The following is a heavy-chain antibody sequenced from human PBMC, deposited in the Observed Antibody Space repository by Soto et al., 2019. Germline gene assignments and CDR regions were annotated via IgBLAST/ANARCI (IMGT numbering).Heavy chain of an antibody. D-gene: IGHD5-12*01. CDR2: ISAYNGNT. CDR3: ARAGYSGYDSSTGKFDY. CDR1: GDTLTSYG. V-gene: IGHV1-18*01. J-gene: IGHJ4*02. Sequence: GASVEVCCKDSGDTLTSYGTRWVRQDKKQGLEWMGWISAYNGNTNYAQKLQGRVTMTTDTSTSTAYMELRSLRSDDTAVYYCARAGYSGYDSSTGKFDYWGQGTLVTVSS.